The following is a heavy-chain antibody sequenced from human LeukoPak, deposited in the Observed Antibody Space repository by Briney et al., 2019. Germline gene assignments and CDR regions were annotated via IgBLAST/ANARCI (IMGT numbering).Heavy chain of an antibody. V-gene: IGHV4-34*01. CDR2: INHSGSA. J-gene: IGHJ4*02. CDR1: GGSFSGYY. D-gene: IGHD5-18*01. CDR3: ARGDMILDTASFDY. Sequence: PSETLSLTCAVYGGSFSGYYWSWIRQPPGKGLEWIGEINHSGSANYNPSLKSRVTISVDTSKTQFSLKLSSVTAADTAVYYCARGDMILDTASFDYWGQGTLVTVSS.